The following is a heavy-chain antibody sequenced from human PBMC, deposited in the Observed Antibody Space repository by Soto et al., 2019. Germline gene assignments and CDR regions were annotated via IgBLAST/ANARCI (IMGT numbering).Heavy chain of an antibody. CDR1: GYTFTSYG. Sequence: QVQLVQSGAEVKKPGASVKVSCKASGYTFTSYGISWVRQAPGQGLEWMGWISAYNGNTNYAQKLQGRVTMTTDTSTSTDYMELRSLRSDDTAVYYCARNLGPGDAGYWYFDLWGRGTLVTVSS. V-gene: IGHV1-18*01. CDR2: ISAYNGNT. J-gene: IGHJ2*01. CDR3: ARNLGPGDAGYWYFDL. D-gene: IGHD6-13*01.